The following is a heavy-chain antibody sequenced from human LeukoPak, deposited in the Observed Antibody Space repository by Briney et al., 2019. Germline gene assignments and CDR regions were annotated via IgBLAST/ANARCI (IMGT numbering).Heavy chain of an antibody. Sequence: GGSLRLSCAASGFTFSSYSMNWVRQAPGKGLEWVSSISSSSSYMYYADSVKGRFTISRDNAKNPLYLQMNSLRAEDTAVYYCARGGVIVFDYWGQGTLVTVSS. CDR2: ISSSSSYM. CDR1: GFTFSSYS. D-gene: IGHD3-16*02. CDR3: ARGGVIVFDY. J-gene: IGHJ4*02. V-gene: IGHV3-21*01.